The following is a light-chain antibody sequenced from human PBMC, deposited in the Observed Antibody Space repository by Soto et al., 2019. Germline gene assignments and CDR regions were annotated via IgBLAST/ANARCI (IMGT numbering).Light chain of an antibody. CDR3: QQYSNWPPYT. Sequence: IVMTQSPATLSVSPGERATLSCRASQSVSSNLAWYQQKPGQAPRLLIYGASTRATGIPARFSGSRSGTEFTLTISSLQSEDFAVYYCQQYSNWPPYTFGQGTKLEIK. V-gene: IGKV3-15*01. CDR1: QSVSSN. J-gene: IGKJ2*01. CDR2: GAS.